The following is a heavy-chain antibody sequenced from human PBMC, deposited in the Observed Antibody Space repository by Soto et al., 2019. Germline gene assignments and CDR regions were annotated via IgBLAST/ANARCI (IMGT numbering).Heavy chain of an antibody. CDR1: GFTVSSNY. CDR3: ARGGGAYCGNDCIRAVDI. V-gene: IGHV3-66*01. J-gene: IGHJ3*02. D-gene: IGHD2-21*02. CDR2: IYSGGDT. Sequence: GGSLRLSCAASGFTVSSNYMSWVRQAPEKGLEWISVIYSGGDTYYADSVKVRFIISRDNSKNTLYLQMNSLRVDDTAVYYCARGGGAYCGNDCIRAVDIWGQGTMVTVSS.